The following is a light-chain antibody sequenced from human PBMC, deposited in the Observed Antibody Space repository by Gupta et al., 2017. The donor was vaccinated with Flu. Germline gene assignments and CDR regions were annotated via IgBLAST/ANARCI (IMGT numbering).Light chain of an antibody. Sequence: QSVLTQPPSLSAAPGQKVTISCSGRSSNIGKHYVSWYQQLPGTAPKLLLYENNRRRSAIPARFSASNYATSATVTTTWLQTGDGAVYYCDSSHTSRSDGVFGGGTKLTVL. J-gene: IGLJ3*02. CDR3: DSSHTSRSDGV. V-gene: IGLV1-51*02. CDR1: SSNIGKHY. CDR2: ENN.